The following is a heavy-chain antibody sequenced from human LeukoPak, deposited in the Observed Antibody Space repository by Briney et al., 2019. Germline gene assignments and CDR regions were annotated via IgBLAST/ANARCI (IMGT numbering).Heavy chain of an antibody. D-gene: IGHD2-21*02. CDR2: IKSDGSST. J-gene: IGHJ6*02. CDR3: SRDSLSSCGGDCYSGLDV. CDR1: GFTSSNYW. V-gene: IGHV3-74*01. Sequence: GGSLRLSSAASGFTSSNYWMHWVRQAPGEALMWVSRIKSDGSSTTYADSVKGRFTISRDNAKNTLYLQMNSMRAEDTAVYYCSRDSLSSCGGDCYSGLDVWGQGTTVTVSS.